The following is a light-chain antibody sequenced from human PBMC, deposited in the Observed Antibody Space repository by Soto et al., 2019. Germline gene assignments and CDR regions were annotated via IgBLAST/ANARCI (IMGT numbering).Light chain of an antibody. CDR1: NSDVGGYNY. CDR2: DVT. Sequence: QSVLTQPRSVSGSPGQSVTISCTGTNSDVGGYNYVSWYQQHPGKAPKVMIYDVTKRPSGVPDRFSGSKSGNTASLTISGLQAEDEADYYCCSYPGSHTWVFGGGTKVTV. V-gene: IGLV2-11*01. J-gene: IGLJ3*02. CDR3: CSYPGSHTWV.